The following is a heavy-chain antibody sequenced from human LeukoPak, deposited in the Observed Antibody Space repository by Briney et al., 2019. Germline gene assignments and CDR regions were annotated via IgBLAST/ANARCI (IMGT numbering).Heavy chain of an antibody. D-gene: IGHD2-21*02. CDR3: ASPDGVVTAPHDAFDI. J-gene: IGHJ3*02. V-gene: IGHV3-11*01. Sequence: GGSLRLSCAASGFTFSDYYMSWIRQAPGKGLEWVSYISSSGSTIYYADSVKGRFTISRDNAKNSLYLQMNSLRAEDTAVYYCASPDGVVTAPHDAFDIWGQGTMVTVSS. CDR2: ISSSGSTI. CDR1: GFTFSDYY.